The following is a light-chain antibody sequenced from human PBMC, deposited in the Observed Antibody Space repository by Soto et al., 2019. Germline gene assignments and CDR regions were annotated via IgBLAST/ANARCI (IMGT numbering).Light chain of an antibody. CDR1: QSVSSSY. CDR2: GAS. J-gene: IGKJ3*01. V-gene: IGKV3-20*01. Sequence: EIVLTQSPGTLSLSPGERATLSCRASQSVSSSYLAWYQQRPSQAPRLLLYGASSRATGIPDRFSASGSGTDFTLTVDRLEPEDFAVYYCQQFGSSPFTFGPGTKVDIK. CDR3: QQFGSSPFT.